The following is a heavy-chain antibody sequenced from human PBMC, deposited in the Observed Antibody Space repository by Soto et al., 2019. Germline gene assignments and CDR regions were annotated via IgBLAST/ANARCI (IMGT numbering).Heavy chain of an antibody. D-gene: IGHD2-15*01. CDR1: GFTFSGYG. CDR3: ATGSCSGGSCYIHS. Sequence: GGSLRLSCAASGFTFSGYGMHWVRQGPGKGLEGVAGISYDGSNKYYADSVKGRFTISRDNSKNTLYLQMNSLRAEDTAVYYCATGSCSGGSCYIHSWGQGTLVTVSS. J-gene: IGHJ4*02. V-gene: IGHV3-30*03. CDR2: ISYDGSNK.